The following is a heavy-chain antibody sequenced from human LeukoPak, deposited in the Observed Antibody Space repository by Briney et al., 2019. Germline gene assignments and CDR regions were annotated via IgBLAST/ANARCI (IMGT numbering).Heavy chain of an antibody. V-gene: IGHV3-7*03. J-gene: IGHJ4*02. Sequence: GGSLRLSCAASGFTFSNYWMGWVRQAPGKELEWVANIKQDGSEIYYVDSVKGRFTISRDNAKNSLYLQMNSLRAEDTAVYYCVRDKLTGASRLDYWGQGTLLPSP. D-gene: IGHD7-27*01. CDR3: VRDKLTGASRLDY. CDR1: GFTFSNYW. CDR2: IKQDGSEI.